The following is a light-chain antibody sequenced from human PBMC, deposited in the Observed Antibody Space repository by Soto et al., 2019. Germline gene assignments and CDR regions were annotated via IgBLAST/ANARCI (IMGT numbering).Light chain of an antibody. CDR3: QSYDSSLSGYV. J-gene: IGLJ1*01. CDR1: SSNIGAGYD. CDR2: ANR. Sequence: QSVLTQPPSVSGAPGQKMTISCTGSSSNIGAGYDVHWYQQLPGTAPKLLINANRNRPSGVPDRFSGSKSGTSASLAITGLQAEDEADYYCQSYDSSLSGYVFGSGTKLTVL. V-gene: IGLV1-40*01.